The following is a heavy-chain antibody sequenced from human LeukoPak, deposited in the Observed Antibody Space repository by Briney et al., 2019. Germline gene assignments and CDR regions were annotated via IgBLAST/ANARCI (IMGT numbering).Heavy chain of an antibody. D-gene: IGHD2-15*01. V-gene: IGHV3-7*03. CDR3: ARVTSGLLSYSYYYMDV. CDR1: GSTFSGYW. Sequence: PGGSLRLSCAASGSTFSGYWMNWVRQAPGKGLEWVANIKEEGREKNYVDSVKGRFTISRDNAKNSLYLQMNSLRAEDTALYYCARVTSGLLSYSYYYMDVWGKGTTVTVSS. J-gene: IGHJ6*03. CDR2: IKEEGREK.